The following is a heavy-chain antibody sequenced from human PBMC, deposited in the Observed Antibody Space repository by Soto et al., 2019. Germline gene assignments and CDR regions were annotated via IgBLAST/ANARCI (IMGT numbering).Heavy chain of an antibody. J-gene: IGHJ4*02. CDR3: AKGHYYDTSGYYLDY. V-gene: IGHV3-23*01. CDR2: ISGSTGST. CDR1: GFTFNNFA. Sequence: GGSLRLSCAASGFTFNNFAMSWVRQAPGKGLEWVSGISGSTGSTYYADPVKGRFTISRDNSRNTLFLQMTSLRADDTAVYYCAKGHYYDTSGYYLDYWGQGSLVTVSS. D-gene: IGHD3-22*01.